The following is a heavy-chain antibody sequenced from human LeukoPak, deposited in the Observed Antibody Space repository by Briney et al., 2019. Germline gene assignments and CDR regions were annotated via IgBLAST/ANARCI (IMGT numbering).Heavy chain of an antibody. CDR1: GYTFSNYG. CDR3: ARTASMIRRSDIDY. V-gene: IGHV1-18*01. CDR2: ISGYNGET. D-gene: IGHD3-10*01. J-gene: IGHJ4*02. Sequence: ASVKVSCKASGYTFSNYGISWVRQAPGQGLEWMGWISGYNGETNYAQKFQGRVTMTTDKSTNTAYMDLRSLRSDDTAVYYCARTASMIRRSDIDYWGQGTLVTVSS.